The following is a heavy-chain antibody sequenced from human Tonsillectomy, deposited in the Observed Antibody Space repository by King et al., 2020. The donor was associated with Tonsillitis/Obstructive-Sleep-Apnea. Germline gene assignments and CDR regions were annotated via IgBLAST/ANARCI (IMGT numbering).Heavy chain of an antibody. V-gene: IGHV4-59*01. CDR2: IYDSEST. CDR3: AREEPGMNAFDI. J-gene: IGHJ3*02. Sequence: QLQESGPGLVKPSETLSLICTVSGGSISSYYWSWIRQPPGKGLECIGYIYDSESTNYNPSLKSRVTISVDTSKNQFSLKLNSVTAADTAVYYCAREEPGMNAFDIWGQGTMVTVSS. CDR1: GGSISSYY. D-gene: IGHD1-14*01.